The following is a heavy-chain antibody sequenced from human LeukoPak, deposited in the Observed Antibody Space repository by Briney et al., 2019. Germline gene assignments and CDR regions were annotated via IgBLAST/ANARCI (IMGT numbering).Heavy chain of an antibody. CDR2: IYHSGST. Sequence: SETLSLTCAVSGYSISSGYYWGWIRQPPGKGMEWIGSIYHSGSTYYNPSLKSRVTISVDTSKNQFSLKLSSVTAADTAVYYCARHRGGTSCIWCYYYYMDVRGNGTTVTVSS. CDR1: GYSISSGYY. V-gene: IGHV4-38-2*01. CDR3: ARHRGGTSCIWCYYYYMDV. J-gene: IGHJ6*03. D-gene: IGHD2-2*01.